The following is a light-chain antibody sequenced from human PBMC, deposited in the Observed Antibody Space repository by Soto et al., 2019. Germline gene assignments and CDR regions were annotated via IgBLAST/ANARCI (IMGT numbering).Light chain of an antibody. CDR1: PSVSSN. Sequence: EIGIRQSPSTLSVSPGGRATLSCRPSPSVSSNLAWHQQKPGQAPSLLIYGASTRATGIPARFSGSGSGTEFTPTIRSLQSEDFDVYYCQQYNNWPPWTFGQGTK. CDR3: QQYNNWPPWT. V-gene: IGKV3-15*01. J-gene: IGKJ1*01. CDR2: GAS.